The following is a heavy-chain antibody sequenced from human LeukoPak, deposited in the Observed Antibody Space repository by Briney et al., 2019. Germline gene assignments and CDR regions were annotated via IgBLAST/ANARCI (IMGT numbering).Heavy chain of an antibody. J-gene: IGHJ3*02. Sequence: PGGSLRLSCAASGFTFSNAWMSWVRQAPGKGLEWVGRIKSKTDGGTTDYAAPVKGRFTISRDDSKNTLYLQMNSLKTEDTAVYYCLGYGGKDDAFDIWAKGQWSPSLQ. D-gene: IGHD4-23*01. CDR2: IKSKTDGGTT. CDR3: LGYGGKDDAFDI. CDR1: GFTFSNAW. V-gene: IGHV3-15*01.